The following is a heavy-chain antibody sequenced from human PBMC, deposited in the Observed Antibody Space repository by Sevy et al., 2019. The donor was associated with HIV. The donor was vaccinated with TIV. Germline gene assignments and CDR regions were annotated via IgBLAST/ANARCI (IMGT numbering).Heavy chain of an antibody. D-gene: IGHD3-3*01. V-gene: IGHV3-21*01. J-gene: IGHJ6*02. CDR3: ARTDYDLWSGYYNRYYGMDV. CDR2: ISSSSSYI. Sequence: GGSLRLSCAASGFTFSSYSMYWVRQAPGRGLEWVSSISSSSSYIYYADSVKGRFTISRDNAKNSLYLQMNSLRAEDTAVYYCARTDYDLWSGYYNRYYGMDVWGQRTTVTVSS. CDR1: GFTFSSYS.